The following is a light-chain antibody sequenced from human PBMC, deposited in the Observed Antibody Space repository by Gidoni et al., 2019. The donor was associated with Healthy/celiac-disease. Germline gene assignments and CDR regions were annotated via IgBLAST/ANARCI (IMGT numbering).Light chain of an antibody. CDR3: QAWDSSTVV. CDR2: QDS. J-gene: IGLJ2*01. Sequence: SYELTQPPSVSWSPGQTASITCSGDKLGDKYACWYQQKPGQSTVLVIYQDSKRPSGIPERFSGSNSGNTATLTISGTQAMDEADYYCQAWDSSTVVFGGGTKLTVL. CDR1: KLGDKY. V-gene: IGLV3-1*01.